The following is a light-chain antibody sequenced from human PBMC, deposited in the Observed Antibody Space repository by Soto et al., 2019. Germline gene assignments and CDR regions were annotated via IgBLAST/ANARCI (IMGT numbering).Light chain of an antibody. V-gene: IGKV1-5*03. J-gene: IGKJ2*02. CDR2: KAS. CDR1: QSISTW. Sequence: DIQMTQSPSTLSASVGDRVTITCRASQSISTWLAWYQHKPGKAPKLLIYKASSLEGGVPSRFSGSGSGTEFTLTISSLQPYDFATYYCQQYNTYSRTFGQGTKVETK. CDR3: QQYNTYSRT.